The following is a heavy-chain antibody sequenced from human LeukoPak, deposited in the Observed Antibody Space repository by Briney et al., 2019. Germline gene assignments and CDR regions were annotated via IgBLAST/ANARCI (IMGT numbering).Heavy chain of an antibody. Sequence: GESLKISCKGSGYSFTSYWIGWVRQMPGKGLEWMGIIYPGDSDTRYSPSFQGQVTISADKSISTAYLQWSSLKASDTAMYYCARRHDYGGNSVDTFDYWGQGTLVTVSS. V-gene: IGHV5-51*01. CDR2: IYPGDSDT. CDR1: GYSFTSYW. CDR3: ARRHDYGGNSVDTFDY. D-gene: IGHD4-23*01. J-gene: IGHJ4*02.